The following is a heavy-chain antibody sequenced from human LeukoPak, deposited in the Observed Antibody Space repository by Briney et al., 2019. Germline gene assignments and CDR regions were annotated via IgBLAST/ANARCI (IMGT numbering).Heavy chain of an antibody. D-gene: IGHD1-26*01. CDR2: ISGSGGST. CDR1: GFTFSSYA. CDR3: AKDESGSYWRIDDAFDI. V-gene: IGHV3-23*01. J-gene: IGHJ3*02. Sequence: GGSLRLSCAASGFTFSSYAMSWVRQAPGKGLEWVSAISGSGGSTYYADSVKGRFTISRDNSKNTLYLQMNSLRAEDTVVYYCAKDESGSYWRIDDAFDIWGQGTMFTVSS.